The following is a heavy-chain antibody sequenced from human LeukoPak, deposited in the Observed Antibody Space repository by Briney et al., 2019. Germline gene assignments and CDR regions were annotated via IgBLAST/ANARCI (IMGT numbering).Heavy chain of an antibody. CDR2: ISYDGSNK. J-gene: IGHJ4*02. Sequence: PGGSLRLSCAASGFTFSSYAMHWVRQAPGKGLEWVAVISYDGSNKYYADSVKGRFTISRDNSKNTLYLQMNSLRAEDTAVYYCASGGSYYFLDYWGQGTLVTVSS. CDR3: ASGGSYYFLDY. D-gene: IGHD1-26*01. CDR1: GFTFSSYA. V-gene: IGHV3-30*04.